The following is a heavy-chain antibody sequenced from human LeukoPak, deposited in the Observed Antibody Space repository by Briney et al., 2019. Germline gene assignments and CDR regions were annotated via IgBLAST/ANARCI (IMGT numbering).Heavy chain of an antibody. CDR3: ARDPYAGIMITFGGVIERDY. J-gene: IGHJ4*02. CDR2: IKQDGSEK. Sequence: GGILRLSCTASGFTFSRYWMSWVRQAPGKGLEWVANIKQDGSEKYYVDSVKGRFTISRDNAKNSLYLQLNSLRAEDTAVYYCARDPYAGIMITFGGVIERDYWGQGTLVTVSS. D-gene: IGHD3-16*01. CDR1: GFTFSRYW. V-gene: IGHV3-7*01.